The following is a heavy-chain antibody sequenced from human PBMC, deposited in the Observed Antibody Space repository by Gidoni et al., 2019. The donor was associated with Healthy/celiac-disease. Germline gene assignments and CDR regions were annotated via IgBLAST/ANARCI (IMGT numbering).Heavy chain of an antibody. D-gene: IGHD3-9*01. J-gene: IGHJ4*02. CDR1: GFTVSSYW. Sequence: EVHLVESGGGLVQPGGSLRLSCAASGFTVSSYWMSWVRPAPGKGLERVANLRQDGSEKYYVDTVKGRFTSSRNNAKNSLYLQMNSLRAEDTAVYYCARDVLTGYYKDGGGPLDYWGQGTLVTVSS. V-gene: IGHV3-7*01. CDR2: LRQDGSEK. CDR3: ARDVLTGYYKDGGGPLDY.